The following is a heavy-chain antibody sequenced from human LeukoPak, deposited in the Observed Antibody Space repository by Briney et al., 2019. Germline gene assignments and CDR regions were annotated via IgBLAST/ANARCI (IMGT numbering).Heavy chain of an antibody. Sequence: GGSLRLACAASGFTFRNYWMHWARQVRGKGGVWVSRINPDGTSPHYADSVKGRFTISRDNARNILYLQMNSLRVEGTAIYYCVRGTNDWTGIDYWGQGILVTVSS. CDR2: INPDGTSP. CDR1: GFTFRNYW. V-gene: IGHV3-74*01. J-gene: IGHJ4*02. D-gene: IGHD2-8*01. CDR3: VRGTNDWTGIDY.